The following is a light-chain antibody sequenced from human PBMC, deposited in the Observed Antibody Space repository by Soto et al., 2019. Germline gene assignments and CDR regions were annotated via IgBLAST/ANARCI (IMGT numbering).Light chain of an antibody. Sequence: QSVLTQPASVSGSPGQSITISCTGSSSDVGGYNYVSWYQQHPGKAPKLMIYEVNYRPSGVSNRFSGSKSGNTASLTISGLQAEDEADYYCSAYTSSDTGVFGTGTKLPS. J-gene: IGLJ1*01. CDR2: EVN. CDR1: SSDVGGYNY. CDR3: SAYTSSDTGV. V-gene: IGLV2-14*01.